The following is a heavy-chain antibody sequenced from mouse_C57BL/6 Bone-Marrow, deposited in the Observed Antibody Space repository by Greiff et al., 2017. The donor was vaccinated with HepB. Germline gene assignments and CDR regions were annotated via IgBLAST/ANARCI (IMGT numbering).Heavy chain of an antibody. V-gene: IGHV1-55*01. Sequence: QVQLQQPGAELVKPGASVKMSCKASGCTFTSYWITWVKQRPGQGLEWIGDIYPGSGSTNYNEKFKSKATLTVDTSSSTAYMQLSSLTSEDSAVYYCARFYDYDVDYAMDYWGQGTSVTVSS. J-gene: IGHJ4*01. D-gene: IGHD2-4*01. CDR3: ARFYDYDVDYAMDY. CDR2: IYPGSGST. CDR1: GCTFTSYW.